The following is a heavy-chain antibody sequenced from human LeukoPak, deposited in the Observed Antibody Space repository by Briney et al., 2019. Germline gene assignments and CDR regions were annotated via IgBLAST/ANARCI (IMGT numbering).Heavy chain of an antibody. J-gene: IGHJ4*02. CDR1: GGSISSSSYY. CDR2: IYYSGST. CDR3: ARHPEAVAGFYFDY. V-gene: IGHV4-39*01. Sequence: SETLSLTCTVSGGSISSSSYYWGWIRQPPGKGLEWIGSIYYSGSTYYNPSLKSRVTISVDTSKNQFSLKLSSVTAADTAVYYCARHPEAVAGFYFDYWGQGTLVTVSS. D-gene: IGHD6-19*01.